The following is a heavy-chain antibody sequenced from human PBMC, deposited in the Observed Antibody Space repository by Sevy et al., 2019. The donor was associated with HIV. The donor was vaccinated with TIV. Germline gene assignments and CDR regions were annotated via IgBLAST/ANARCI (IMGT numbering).Heavy chain of an antibody. J-gene: IGHJ3*01. V-gene: IGHV3-23*01. CDR2: ISGIGSST. Sequence: GGSLRLSCAASGFTFNTHAMNWVRQAPGKGLEWVSVISGIGSSTYYADSVKGRFTISRDNSKNTLYLQMNSLRADDAAVYYCAKALNPALVSMIEVIFRSLKDFDVWGQGTMVTVSS. D-gene: IGHD3-22*01. CDR1: GFTFNTHA. CDR3: AKALNPALVSMIEVIFRSLKDFDV.